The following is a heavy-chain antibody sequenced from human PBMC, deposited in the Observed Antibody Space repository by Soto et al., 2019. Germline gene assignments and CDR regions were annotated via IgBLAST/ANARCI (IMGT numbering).Heavy chain of an antibody. CDR3: ARALDTAMGPYYYYGMDV. D-gene: IGHD5-18*01. Sequence: QVQLVESGGGVVQPGRSLRLSCAASGFTFSSYGMHWVRQAPGKGLEWVAVIWYDGSNKYYADSVKGRFTISRDNSKNTLYLQMNSLRAEDTAVYYCARALDTAMGPYYYYGMDVWGQGTAVTVSS. J-gene: IGHJ6*02. V-gene: IGHV3-33*01. CDR2: IWYDGSNK. CDR1: GFTFSSYG.